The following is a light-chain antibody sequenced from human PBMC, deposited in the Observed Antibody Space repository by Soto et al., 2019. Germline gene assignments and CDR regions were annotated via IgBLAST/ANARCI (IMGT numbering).Light chain of an antibody. CDR3: QQYVSSSWT. CDR1: QSVSSSY. V-gene: IGKV3-20*01. Sequence: EIVLTQSPGTLSLSPGERATLSCRASQSVSSSYLAWYQQKPGQAPRLLIYGVSSRATGIPDRFSGSGSGTDFTLTISRLEPEDFAVYYCQQYVSSSWTFGQGTKV. J-gene: IGKJ1*01. CDR2: GVS.